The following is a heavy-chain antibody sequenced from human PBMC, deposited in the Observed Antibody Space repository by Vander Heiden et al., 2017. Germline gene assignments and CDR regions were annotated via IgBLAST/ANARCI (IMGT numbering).Heavy chain of an antibody. V-gene: IGHV2-5*02. CDR1: GFSLNTSGVA. CDR3: AGRYYFDY. CDR2: IYWDDDK. J-gene: IGHJ4*02. Sequence: QITLKESGPTLVKPTQTLTLTCTFSGFSLNTSGVAVAWIRQPPGKALEWLALIYWDDDKRYSPSLKSRLTITKDTSKNQVVLTMTNLDPVDTATYYCAGRYYFDYWGQGTLVTVSS.